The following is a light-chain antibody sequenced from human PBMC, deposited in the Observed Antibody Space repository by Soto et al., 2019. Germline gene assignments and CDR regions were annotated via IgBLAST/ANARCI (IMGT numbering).Light chain of an antibody. J-gene: IGLJ2*01. CDR3: SSYTCSSTDVV. V-gene: IGLV2-14*01. CDR2: DVS. CDR1: SSDDGGYNY. Sequence: QSVLTQPASVSGSPGQSITISCTGTSSDDGGYNYVSWYQQHPGKAPKLMIYDVSNRPSGVSNRFSGSKSGNTASLTISGLQAEDEADYYCSSYTCSSTDVVFGGGTKLTVL.